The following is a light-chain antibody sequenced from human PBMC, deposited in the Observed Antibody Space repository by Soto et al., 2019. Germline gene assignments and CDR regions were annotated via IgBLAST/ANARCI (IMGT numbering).Light chain of an antibody. CDR3: ATWDDSLNGVV. Sequence: QSVLTQPPSASGTPGQRVTISCSGSSSNIGRHGVNWYQHLPGAAPKLLIYSNNQRPSGVPDRFSGSTSGTSVSLTISGLQSEDVADYYCATWDDSLNGVVFGGGTKVTVL. V-gene: IGLV1-44*01. J-gene: IGLJ2*01. CDR1: SSNIGRHG. CDR2: SNN.